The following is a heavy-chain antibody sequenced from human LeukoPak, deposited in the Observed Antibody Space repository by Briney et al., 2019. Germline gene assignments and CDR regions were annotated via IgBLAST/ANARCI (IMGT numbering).Heavy chain of an antibody. Sequence: GSLRLSCSASGFTFTSYPMTWVRQAPGKGLEWVSSVSGSAGRTYYADSVKGRFTISRDNSKNTLYLQMNSLRAEDTAVYYCAKDAYRYYDSSDYYCPYYFDYWGQGTRVTVSS. CDR1: GFTFTSYP. CDR3: AKDAYRYYDSSDYYCPYYFDY. V-gene: IGHV3-23*01. D-gene: IGHD3-22*01. CDR2: VSGSAGRT. J-gene: IGHJ4*02.